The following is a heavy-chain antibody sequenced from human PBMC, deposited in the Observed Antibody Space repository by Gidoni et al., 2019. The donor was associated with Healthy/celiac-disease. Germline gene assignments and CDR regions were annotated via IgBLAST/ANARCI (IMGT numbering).Heavy chain of an antibody. CDR3: ASTMVRGVTTLRKDAFDI. CDR1: GFTVSSNY. D-gene: IGHD3-10*01. J-gene: IGHJ3*02. V-gene: IGHV3-66*02. Sequence: EVQLVESGGGLVPPGGSLRLSCAASGFTVSSNYMSGVRQAPGKGLEWVSVIYSGGSTYYADSVKGRFTISRDNSKNTLYLQMNSLRAEDTAVYYCASTMVRGVTTLRKDAFDIWGQGTMVTVSS. CDR2: IYSGGST.